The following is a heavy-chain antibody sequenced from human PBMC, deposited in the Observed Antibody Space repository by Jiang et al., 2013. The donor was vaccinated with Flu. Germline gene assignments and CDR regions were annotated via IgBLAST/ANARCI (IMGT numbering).Heavy chain of an antibody. V-gene: IGHV1-2*02. CDR1: GYTFTGYY. CDR3: ARSERIRHGLDP. J-gene: IGHJ5*02. CDR2: INPNSGAT. Sequence: SGAEVKKPGSSVKVSCKASGYTFTGYYIHWVRQAPGQGLEWMGWINPNSGATNYAQKFQGRVAMTRDTSISTAYMELTRLESDDTALYYCARSERIRHGLDPWGQGTLVTVSS. D-gene: IGHD2/OR15-2a*01.